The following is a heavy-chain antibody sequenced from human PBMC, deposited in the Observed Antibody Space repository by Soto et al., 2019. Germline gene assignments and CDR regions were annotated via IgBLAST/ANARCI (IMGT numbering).Heavy chain of an antibody. CDR1: GGSISSYY. CDR3: ARGVTVFGLVSRFWFDP. J-gene: IGHJ5*02. Sequence: SETLSLTCTVSGGSISSYYWSWIRQPPGKGLEWIGYIYYSGITNYNPSLKSRVVISIDTSRNQFSLKLSSLTAADTAVYYCARGVTVFGLVSRFWFDPWGQGTVVTVSS. CDR2: IYYSGIT. D-gene: IGHD3-3*01. V-gene: IGHV4-59*08.